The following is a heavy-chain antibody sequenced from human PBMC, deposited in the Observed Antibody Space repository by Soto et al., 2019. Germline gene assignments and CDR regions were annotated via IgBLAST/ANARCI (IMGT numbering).Heavy chain of an antibody. CDR1: GGSISNFY. V-gene: IGHV4-59*01. CDR2: IHDRGNT. D-gene: IGHD3-10*01. Sequence: SETLSLTCTVSGGSISNFYWSWIRQTPGKGLEWIGYIHDRGNTNYNPSLESRVTISVDSSKNQFSLRLRSVTAADTAVYYCARGFGVTTNPPGHWGQGTLVTVSS. CDR3: ARGFGVTTNPPGH. J-gene: IGHJ4*02.